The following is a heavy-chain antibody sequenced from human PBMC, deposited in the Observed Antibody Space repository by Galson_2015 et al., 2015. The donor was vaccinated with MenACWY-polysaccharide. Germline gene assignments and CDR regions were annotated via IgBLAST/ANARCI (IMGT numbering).Heavy chain of an antibody. D-gene: IGHD3-10*01. Sequence: SLRLSCAASGFTFSSHAMSWVRQAPGKGLEWVSVITDSGGSTYYADSVKGRFTISRDNAKNSLYLQMNSLRDEDTAVYYCARDAWFGDLKYFFDYWGQGTLVTVSS. CDR3: ARDAWFGDLKYFFDY. V-gene: IGHV3-23*01. J-gene: IGHJ4*02. CDR2: ITDSGGST. CDR1: GFTFSSHA.